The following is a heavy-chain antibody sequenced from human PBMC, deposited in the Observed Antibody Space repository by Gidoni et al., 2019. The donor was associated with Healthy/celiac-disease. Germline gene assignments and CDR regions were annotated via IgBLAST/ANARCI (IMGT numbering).Heavy chain of an antibody. D-gene: IGHD5-18*01. CDR3: ARAGWGFGYSYGYYYYGMDV. V-gene: IGHV3-33*01. CDR1: GFTFSSYG. J-gene: IGHJ6*02. Sequence: QVQLVESGGGVVQPGRSLRLSCAASGFTFSSYGMHWVRQAPGKGLEWVAVIWYDGSNKYYADSVKGRFTISRDNSKNTLYLQMNSLRAEDTAVYYCARAGWGFGYSYGYYYYGMDVWGQGTTVTVSS. CDR2: IWYDGSNK.